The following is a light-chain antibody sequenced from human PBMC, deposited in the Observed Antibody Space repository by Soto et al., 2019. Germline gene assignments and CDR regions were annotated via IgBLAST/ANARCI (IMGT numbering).Light chain of an antibody. CDR3: ASWADRMKGYV. CDR2: IND. Sequence: QSVLTQPPSVSGTPGQRVIISCSGSRSNIGSNSVNWYQQLPGTAPKLLIYINDQRPSGVPDRFSGSTSGTSVSLAISGLQSEDEPDYYCASWADRMKGYVFGTGTKVTVL. CDR1: RSNIGSNS. J-gene: IGLJ1*01. V-gene: IGLV1-44*01.